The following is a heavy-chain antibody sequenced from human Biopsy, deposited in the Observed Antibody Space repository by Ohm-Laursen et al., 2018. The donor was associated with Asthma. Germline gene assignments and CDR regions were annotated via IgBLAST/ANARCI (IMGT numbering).Heavy chain of an antibody. CDR2: MYHSGSP. CDR1: GGSITSSSYY. D-gene: IGHD3-22*01. CDR3: VRHQYSSSWSTFDY. V-gene: IGHV4-39*01. J-gene: IGHJ4*02. Sequence: TLSLTCTVSGGSITSSSYYWGWIRQPPGKGMEWIGSMYHSGSPYYHPSLKSRATISVGTSKNQLSLKMSSVTAADTAVYFCVRHQYSSSWSTFDYWGQGPWSPSRQ.